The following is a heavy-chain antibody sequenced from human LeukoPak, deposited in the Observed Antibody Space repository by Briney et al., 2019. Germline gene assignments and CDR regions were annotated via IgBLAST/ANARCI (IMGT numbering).Heavy chain of an antibody. J-gene: IGHJ6*04. Sequence: ASVKVSCKASGYTFTNDGISWVRQAPGQGLECMGWISGYNGNTNYAQKVQGRVTMTTDTSTSTAYMELRSLRSDDTAVYYCARVETMVRGGYDYYYYGMDVWGKGTTVTVSA. CDR3: ARVETMVRGGYDYYYYGMDV. D-gene: IGHD3-10*01. CDR2: ISGYNGNT. CDR1: GYTFTNDG. V-gene: IGHV1-18*04.